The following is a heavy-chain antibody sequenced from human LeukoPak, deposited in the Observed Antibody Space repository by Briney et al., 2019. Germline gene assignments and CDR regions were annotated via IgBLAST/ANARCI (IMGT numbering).Heavy chain of an antibody. J-gene: IGHJ4*02. D-gene: IGHD4-23*01. CDR2: ISGSGGST. CDR1: GFTFSSYA. CDR3: VKGRTPSQRYYFDY. Sequence: GGSLRLSCAASGFTFSSYAMSWVRQAPGKGLEWVSAISGSGGSTYYADSVKGRFTISRDNSKNTLYLQMNSLRAEDTAVYYCVKGRTPSQRYYFDYWGQGTLVAVSS. V-gene: IGHV3-23*01.